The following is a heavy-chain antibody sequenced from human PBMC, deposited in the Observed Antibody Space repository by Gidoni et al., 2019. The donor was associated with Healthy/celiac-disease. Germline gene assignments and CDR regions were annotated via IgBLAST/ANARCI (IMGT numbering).Heavy chain of an antibody. V-gene: IGHV3-21*01. Sequence: EVQLVESGGGLVKPGGSLRLSCAASGFTFSSYSMNWVRQAPGKGLEWVSSISSSSSYIYYADSVKGRFTISRDNAKNSLYLQMNSLRAEDTAVYYCARDQGIAAGSKGDYWGQGTLVTVSS. CDR3: ARDQGIAAGSKGDY. D-gene: IGHD6-13*01. CDR2: ISSSSSYI. J-gene: IGHJ4*02. CDR1: GFTFSSYS.